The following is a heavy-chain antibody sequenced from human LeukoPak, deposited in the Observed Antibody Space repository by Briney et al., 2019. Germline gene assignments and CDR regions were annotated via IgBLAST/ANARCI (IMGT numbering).Heavy chain of an antibody. CDR2: IYPGDSET. J-gene: IGHJ4*02. V-gene: IGHV5-51*01. CDR1: GYIFSGYW. Sequence: GESLKISCKGSGYIFSGYWIGWVRQMPGKGLEWMGIIYPGDSETRYSPSFQGQVTVSADKSISTAYLQWSSLKASDTAMYYCTRGGGSSWWPFDYWGQGTLVTVSS. D-gene: IGHD6-13*01. CDR3: TRGGGSSWWPFDY.